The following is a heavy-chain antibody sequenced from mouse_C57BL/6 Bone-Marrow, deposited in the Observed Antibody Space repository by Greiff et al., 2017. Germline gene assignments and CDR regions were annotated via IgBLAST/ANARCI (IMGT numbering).Heavy chain of an antibody. D-gene: IGHD3-2*02. CDR3: ASPRDSSVSREIFFDD. CDR2: ISSGGSYT. CDR1: GFTFSSYG. Sequence: EVKLVESGGDLVKPGGSLKLSCAASGFTFSSYGMSWVRQTPDKRLEWVATISSGGSYTYYPDSVKGRFTISRDNAKNTLYLQMSSLKSEDTAMYYCASPRDSSVSREIFFDDWGQGTTLTVSS. J-gene: IGHJ2*01. V-gene: IGHV5-6*01.